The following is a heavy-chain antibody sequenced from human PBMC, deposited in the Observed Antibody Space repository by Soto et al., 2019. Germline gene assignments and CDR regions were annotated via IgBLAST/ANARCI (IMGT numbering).Heavy chain of an antibody. CDR1: GGTFNSYA. V-gene: IGHV1-69*01. Sequence: QVQLVQSGAEVKKPGSSVKVSCKAFGGTFNSYAIRWMRQAPGQGLEWMGGLIPVFGTANYAQKFQGRVTITADESTSTAYMELSGLTSEDTAVYYCAREYYDSGGYYQSYWYFDLWGRGTLVTVSS. J-gene: IGHJ2*01. CDR3: AREYYDSGGYYQSYWYFDL. D-gene: IGHD3-22*01. CDR2: LIPVFGTA.